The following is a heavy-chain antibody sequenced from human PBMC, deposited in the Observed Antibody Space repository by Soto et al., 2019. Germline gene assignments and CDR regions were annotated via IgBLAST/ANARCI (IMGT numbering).Heavy chain of an antibody. CDR3: ARVGRGAAAGNYYYCMDV. CDR1: GFTFSSYD. Sequence: GGSLRLSCAASGFTFSSYDMHWVRQATGKGLEWVSAIGTAGDTYYPGSVKGRFTISRENAKNSLYLQMNSLRAGDTAVYYCARVGRGAAAGNYYYCMDVWGQGTTVTVSS. J-gene: IGHJ6*02. V-gene: IGHV3-13*01. CDR2: IGTAGDT. D-gene: IGHD6-13*01.